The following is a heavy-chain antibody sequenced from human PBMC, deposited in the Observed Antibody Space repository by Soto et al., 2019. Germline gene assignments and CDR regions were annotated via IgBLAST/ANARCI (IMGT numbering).Heavy chain of an antibody. J-gene: IGHJ4*02. D-gene: IGHD3-3*01. Sequence: SATVSCKASVYTFTSYYMHGVRQAHGQGLEWMGIINPSGGSTSYAQKFQGRVTMTRDTSTSTVYMELSSLRSEDTAVYYCARDGYNYDFWSGPVDYWGQGTLVTVSS. CDR3: ARDGYNYDFWSGPVDY. CDR2: INPSGGST. V-gene: IGHV1-46*03. CDR1: VYTFTSYY.